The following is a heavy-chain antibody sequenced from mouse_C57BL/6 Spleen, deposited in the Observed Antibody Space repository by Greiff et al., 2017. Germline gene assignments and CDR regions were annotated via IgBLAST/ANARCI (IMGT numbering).Heavy chain of an antibody. V-gene: IGHV5-6*01. CDR3: ARHSDSSGPFDY. Sequence: EVQGVESGGDLVKPGGSLKLSCAASGFTFSSYGMSWVRQTPDKRLEWVATISSGGSYTYYPDNVKGRFTISRDNAKNTMYLQMSSLKSEDTAMYYCARHSDSSGPFDYWGQGTTLTVAS. CDR2: ISSGGSYT. CDR1: GFTFSSYG. D-gene: IGHD3-2*02. J-gene: IGHJ2*01.